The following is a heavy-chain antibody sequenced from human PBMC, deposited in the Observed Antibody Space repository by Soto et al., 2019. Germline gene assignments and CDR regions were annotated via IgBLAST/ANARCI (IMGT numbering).Heavy chain of an antibody. D-gene: IGHD1-26*01. V-gene: IGHV1-58*02. J-gene: IGHJ6*02. CDR1: GYTFTSSA. Sequence: SVTVSCKASGYTFTSSAMQWVRQARGQRLEWIGWIVVGSGNTNYAQKFQERVTITRGMSTSTAYMELSSLRSEDTAVYYCAADSGSYYQYYYGMDVWGQGTTVTVSS. CDR3: AADSGSYYQYYYGMDV. CDR2: IVVGSGNT.